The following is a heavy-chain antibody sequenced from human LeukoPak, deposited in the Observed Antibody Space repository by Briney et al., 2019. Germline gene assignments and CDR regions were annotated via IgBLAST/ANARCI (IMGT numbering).Heavy chain of an antibody. J-gene: IGHJ4*02. Sequence: GGSLRLSCAASGFSVRGNNMNWVRQAPGKGPEWVSIIYSDDSTYYADSMKGRFTISRDNSKNTLYLQIHSPRAEDTAVYYCARAFPAAAHTSFDYWGQGTLVTVYS. V-gene: IGHV3-66*01. CDR2: IYSDDST. CDR1: GFSVRGNN. D-gene: IGHD6-13*01. CDR3: ARAFPAAAHTSFDY.